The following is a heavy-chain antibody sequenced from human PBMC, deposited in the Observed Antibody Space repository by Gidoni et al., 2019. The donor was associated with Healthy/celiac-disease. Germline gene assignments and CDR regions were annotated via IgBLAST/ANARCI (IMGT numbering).Heavy chain of an antibody. Sequence: VQLVESGGGLVQPGRPLRLSCTAPVSPCGDYAMSWVRQATGKGLEWVGFIRSKAYGGTTEYAASVKGRFTISRDDSKSIAYLQMNSLKTEDTAVYYCALYYYDSSGYFWGQGTLVTVSS. CDR1: VSPCGDYA. CDR2: IRSKAYGGTT. D-gene: IGHD3-22*01. J-gene: IGHJ4*02. V-gene: IGHV3-49*04. CDR3: ALYYYDSSGYF.